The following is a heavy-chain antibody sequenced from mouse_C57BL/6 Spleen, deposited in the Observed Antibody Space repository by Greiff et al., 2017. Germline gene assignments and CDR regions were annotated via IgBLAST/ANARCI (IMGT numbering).Heavy chain of an antibody. CDR1: GYTFTDYN. CDR3: ARYDYYGSSYGYFDY. V-gene: IGHV1-22*01. J-gene: IGHJ2*01. CDR2: FNPNNGGT. Sequence: VQLQQSGPELVKPGASVKMSCKASGYTFTDYNMHWVKQSHGKSLEWIGYFNPNNGGTSYNQKFKGKATLTVNKSSSTAYMELRRLTSEDSAVYYCARYDYYGSSYGYFDYWGQGTTLTVSS. D-gene: IGHD1-1*01.